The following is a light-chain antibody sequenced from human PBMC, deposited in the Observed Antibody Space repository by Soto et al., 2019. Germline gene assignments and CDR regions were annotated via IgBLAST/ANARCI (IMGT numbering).Light chain of an antibody. CDR1: SSNIENNY. CDR3: GTWDNSLRAGV. CDR2: DNN. J-gene: IGLJ3*02. Sequence: QSVLTQPPSVSAAPGQTVTISCSGSSSNIENNYVSWYQQLPGIVPKLLIYDNNKRPSGIPDRFSGSKSGTSATLDITGLQTGDEADYYCGTWDNSLRAGVFGGGTKVTVL. V-gene: IGLV1-51*01.